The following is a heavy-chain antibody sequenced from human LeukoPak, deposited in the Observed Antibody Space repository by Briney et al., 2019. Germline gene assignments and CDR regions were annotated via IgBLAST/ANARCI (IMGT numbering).Heavy chain of an antibody. CDR3: ARVFGAGYSDY. Sequence: GGSLRLSCAASGFTFTTYWMTWVRQAPGKGLEWVANINQDGTEKYYVDSVKGRFTISRDNAKNSLYLQMNSLRAEDTAVYYCARVFGAGYSDYWGQGTLVTVSS. CDR2: INQDGTEK. D-gene: IGHD4/OR15-4a*01. J-gene: IGHJ4*02. CDR1: GFTFTTYW. V-gene: IGHV3-7*01.